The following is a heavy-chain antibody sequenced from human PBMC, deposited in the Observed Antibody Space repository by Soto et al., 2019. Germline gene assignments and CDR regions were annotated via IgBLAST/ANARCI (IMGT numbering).Heavy chain of an antibody. Sequence: SETLSLTCTVSGGSISNYYWSWLRQPPGKGLEWIGHIFYSGSTNYNPALKSRVTTSVDTSKNQFSLKLSSVTAADTAVYYCAREPGTYDAFDTWGQGTMVTVSS. J-gene: IGHJ3*02. V-gene: IGHV4-59*01. CDR3: AREPGTYDAFDT. CDR2: IFYSGST. D-gene: IGHD1-1*01. CDR1: GGSISNYY.